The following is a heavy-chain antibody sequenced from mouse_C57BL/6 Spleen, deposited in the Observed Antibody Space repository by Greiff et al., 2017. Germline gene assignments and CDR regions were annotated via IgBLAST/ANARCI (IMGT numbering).Heavy chain of an antibody. D-gene: IGHD1-1*01. CDR1: GYTFTSYW. CDR2: INPSNGGT. Sequence: VQLQQPGTELVKPGASVKLSCKASGYTFTSYWMHWVKQRPGQGLEWIGNINPSNGGTNYNEKFNSKATLTVDKSSSPAYMQLSSLTYGDSAVYYSARPRSSGTWLAYWGQGTLVTVSA. CDR3: ARPRSSGTWLAY. J-gene: IGHJ3*01. V-gene: IGHV1-53*01.